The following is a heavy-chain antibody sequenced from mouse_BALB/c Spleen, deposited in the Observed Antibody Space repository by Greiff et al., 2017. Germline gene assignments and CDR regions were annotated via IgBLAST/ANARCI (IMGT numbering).Heavy chain of an antibody. CDR2: INPSNGRT. D-gene: IGHD2-4*01. CDR1: GYTFTSYW. Sequence: QVQLQQPGAELVKPGASVKLSCKASGYTFTSYWMHWVKQRPGQGLEWIGEINPSNGRTNYNEKFKSKATLTVDKSSSTAYMQLSSLTSEDSAVYYCARGGYDYEGDYWGEGTTLTVSS. J-gene: IGHJ2*01. V-gene: IGHV1S81*02. CDR3: ARGGYDYEGDY.